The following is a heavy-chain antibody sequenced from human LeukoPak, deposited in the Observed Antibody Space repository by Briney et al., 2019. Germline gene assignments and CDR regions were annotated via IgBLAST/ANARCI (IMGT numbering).Heavy chain of an antibody. V-gene: IGHV4-4*07. CDR3: ARDSPDGYTHEHYYYYMDV. CDR1: GGSHSPNY. Sequence: SETLSLTCTVSGGSHSPNYWTWIRQSAGKGLECIGRIHSGGTTNYNPSLRSRITMSVDTSKNQFSLKLSSVTAADTAVYYCARDSPDGYTHEHYYYYMDVWGKGTTVTVSS. J-gene: IGHJ6*03. CDR2: IHSGGTT. D-gene: IGHD5-18*01.